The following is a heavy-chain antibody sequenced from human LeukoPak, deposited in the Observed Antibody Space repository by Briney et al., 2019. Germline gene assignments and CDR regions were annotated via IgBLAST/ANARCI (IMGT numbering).Heavy chain of an antibody. CDR1: GYTFTGYY. Sequence: GASVKVSCTASGYTFTGYYMHWVRQAPGQGLEWMGRINPNSGGTNYAQKFRGRVTMTRDTSISTAYMELSRLRSDDTAVYYCARDSPTRSYPPLYWGQGTLVTVPS. CDR2: INPNSGGT. D-gene: IGHD1-26*01. V-gene: IGHV1-2*06. CDR3: ARDSPTRSYPPLY. J-gene: IGHJ4*02.